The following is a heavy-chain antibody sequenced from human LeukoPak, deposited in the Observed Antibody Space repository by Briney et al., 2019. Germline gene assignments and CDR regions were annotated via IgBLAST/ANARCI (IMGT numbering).Heavy chain of an antibody. CDR2: IKQDGSEK. J-gene: IGHJ3*02. V-gene: IGHV3-7*01. D-gene: IGHD3-22*01. CDR1: GFTFSSYW. Sequence: GGSLRLSCAASGFTFSSYWMSWVRQAPGKGLEWVANIKQDGSEKYYVDSVKGRFTISRDSAKNSLYLQMNSLRAEDTAVHYCARDAMIVDDASDIWGQGTMVTVSS. CDR3: ARDAMIVDDASDI.